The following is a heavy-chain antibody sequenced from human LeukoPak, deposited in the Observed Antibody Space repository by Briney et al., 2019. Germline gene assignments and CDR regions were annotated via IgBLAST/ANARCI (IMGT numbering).Heavy chain of an antibody. CDR1: GGSISTYY. Sequence: SETLSLTCTVSGGSISTYYWSWLRQPPGKGLEWIGYISYSGSTNYNPSLKSRVTISLDTSKNQFALKLSSVTAADTAVYYCARSIIGTRSKFDYWGQGTLVTVSS. CDR3: ARSIIGTRSKFDY. J-gene: IGHJ4*02. V-gene: IGHV4-59*08. D-gene: IGHD1/OR15-1a*01. CDR2: ISYSGST.